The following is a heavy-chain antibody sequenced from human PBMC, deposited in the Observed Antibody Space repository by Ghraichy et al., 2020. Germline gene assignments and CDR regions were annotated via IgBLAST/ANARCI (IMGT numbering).Heavy chain of an antibody. CDR3: ARGGSSWLDY. Sequence: ASVKVSCKASGYTFTSYDISWVRQAPGQGLEWMGCISGYNDNANYVQKLQGRVTMTTDTSTSTAYMELRSLRSDDTAVYYCARGGSSWLDYWGQGTLVTVSS. J-gene: IGHJ4*02. V-gene: IGHV1-18*01. CDR2: ISGYNDNA. CDR1: GYTFTSYD. D-gene: IGHD6-13*01.